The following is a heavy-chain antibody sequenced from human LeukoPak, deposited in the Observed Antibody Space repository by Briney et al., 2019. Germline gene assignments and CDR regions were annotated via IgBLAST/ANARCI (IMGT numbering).Heavy chain of an antibody. J-gene: IGHJ4*02. D-gene: IGHD4-17*01. Sequence: GGSLRLSCAASGFTFSSYWMSWVRQAPGRGLEWVANIKQDGSEKYYVDSVKGRFTISRDNAKKSRYLQMNSLRGEDTAIYYCAAGSNYGDSSFWGQGTLVTVSS. CDR1: GFTFSSYW. CDR3: AAGSNYGDSSF. V-gene: IGHV3-7*01. CDR2: IKQDGSEK.